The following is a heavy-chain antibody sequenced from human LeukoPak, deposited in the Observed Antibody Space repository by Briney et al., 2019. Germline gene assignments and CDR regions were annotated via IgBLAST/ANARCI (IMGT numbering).Heavy chain of an antibody. CDR2: ISGSGGST. D-gene: IGHD2-2*01. J-gene: IGHJ3*02. Sequence: GGSLRLSCAASGFTFSTYAMSWVRQAPGKGLEWVSGISGSGGSTHYADSVKGRFTISRDNSKNTLFLQMNSLRAEDTAVYYCARDLRYCSSASCSENGAFDIWGQGTMVTVSS. CDR3: ARDLRYCSSASCSENGAFDI. V-gene: IGHV3-23*01. CDR1: GFTFSTYA.